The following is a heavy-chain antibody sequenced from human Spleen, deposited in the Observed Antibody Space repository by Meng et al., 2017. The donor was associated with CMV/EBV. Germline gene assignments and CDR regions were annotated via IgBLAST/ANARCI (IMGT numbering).Heavy chain of an antibody. J-gene: IGHJ6*02. D-gene: IGHD3-10*01. CDR1: GFTFSSYS. CDR2: ISSSSSYI. Sequence: GGSLRLSCAASGFTFSSYSMNWVRQAPGKGLEWVSSISSSSSYIYYADSVKGRFTISRVNAKNSLYLQMNSLRAEDTAVYYCARDGSSTIRANYYYYGMDVWGQGTTVTVSS. CDR3: ARDGSSTIRANYYYYGMDV. V-gene: IGHV3-21*01.